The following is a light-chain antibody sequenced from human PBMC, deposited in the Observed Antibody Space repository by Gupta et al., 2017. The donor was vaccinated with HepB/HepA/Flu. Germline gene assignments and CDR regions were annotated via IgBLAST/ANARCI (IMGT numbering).Light chain of an antibody. Sequence: EILLTQSQATVSLSPGERATFFCRASQSVDNFLHWYQQRPGQAPRLLIYDTFNRASGVPARFSGGGSGTDFTLTISSLEPEDFAIYYCQQRARWPPTFGPGTKV. CDR2: DTF. J-gene: IGKJ3*01. V-gene: IGKV3-11*01. CDR3: QQRARWPPT. CDR1: QSVDNF.